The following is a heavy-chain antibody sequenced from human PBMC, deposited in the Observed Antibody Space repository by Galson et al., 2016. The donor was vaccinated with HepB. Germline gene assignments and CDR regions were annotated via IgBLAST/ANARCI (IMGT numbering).Heavy chain of an antibody. J-gene: IGHJ4*02. CDR3: ARGMGRGLDY. CDR1: GFTFSSYA. CDR2: ISYDGSNK. V-gene: IGHV3-30*04. Sequence: SLRLSCAASGFTFSSYAMHWVRQAPGKGLEWVAVISYDGSNKYRAESVKGRFTISRDNSKNTVYLQMNSLRAEDTAVYYCARGMGRGLDYWGQGTLVTVSS. D-gene: IGHD3-10*01.